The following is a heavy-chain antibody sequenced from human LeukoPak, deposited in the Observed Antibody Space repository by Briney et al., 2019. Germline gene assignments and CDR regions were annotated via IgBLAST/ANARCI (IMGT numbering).Heavy chain of an antibody. CDR1: GGSISSYY. CDR3: ARAEYYYDSSGYSFDY. CDR2: IYTSGST. D-gene: IGHD3-22*01. V-gene: IGHV4-4*07. Sequence: SETLSLTCTVSGGSISSYYWSWIRQPAGKGLEWIGRIYTSGSTNYNPSLKSRVTMSVDTSKNQFSLKLSSVTAADTAVYYCARAEYYYDSSGYSFDYWGQGTLVTVSS. J-gene: IGHJ4*02.